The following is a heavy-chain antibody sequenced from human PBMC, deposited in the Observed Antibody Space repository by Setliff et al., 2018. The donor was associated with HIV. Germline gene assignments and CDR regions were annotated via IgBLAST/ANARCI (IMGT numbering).Heavy chain of an antibody. CDR1: GLSMSYNY. J-gene: IGHJ4*02. Sequence: PSETLSLTCTVSGLSMSYNYWTWIRQSPGKGLEWIGYVHYSGSTRYNPSLKSRVAISVDTSKKKFSLKLTSTTATDTAVYYCASEKKAWSVSDSFYEYWGQGVPVTVSS. D-gene: IGHD3-3*01. CDR3: ASEKKAWSVSDSFYEY. CDR2: VHYSGST. V-gene: IGHV4-59*01.